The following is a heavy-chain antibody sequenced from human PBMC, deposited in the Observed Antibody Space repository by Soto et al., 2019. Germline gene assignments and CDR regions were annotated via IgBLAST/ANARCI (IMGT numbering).Heavy chain of an antibody. J-gene: IGHJ6*02. V-gene: IGHV1-24*01. CDR3: ATWSIITMVRGLTGGYYYHYYGMDV. CDR2: FDPEDGET. Sequence: ASVKVSCKVSGYTLTELSMHWVRQAPGKGLEWMGGFDPEDGETIYAQKFQGRVTMTEDTSTDTAYMELSSLRSEDTAVYYCATWSIITMVRGLTGGYYYHYYGMDVWGQGTTVTVSS. D-gene: IGHD3-10*01. CDR1: GYTLTELS.